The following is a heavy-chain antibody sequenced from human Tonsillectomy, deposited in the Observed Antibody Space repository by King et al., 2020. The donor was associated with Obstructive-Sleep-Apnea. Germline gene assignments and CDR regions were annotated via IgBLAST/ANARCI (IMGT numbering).Heavy chain of an antibody. D-gene: IGHD3-9*01. CDR3: ATMTGYIHDAFDI. J-gene: IGHJ3*02. V-gene: IGHV4-39*01. Sequence: QLQESGPGLVKPSETLSLTCTVSGGSISISSYYWGWIRQPPGKGLGWSGSIYDSGSTSYNPSLKSRVTISVNTSKNQFSLKLSSVTAADTAVYYCATMTGYIHDAFDIWGQGTMVTVSS. CDR2: IYDSGST. CDR1: GGSISISSYY.